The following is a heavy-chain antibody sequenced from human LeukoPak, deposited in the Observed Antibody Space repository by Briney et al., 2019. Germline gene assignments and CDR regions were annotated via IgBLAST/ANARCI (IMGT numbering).Heavy chain of an antibody. CDR1: GFTFSNYW. CDR2: INRDGSER. V-gene: IGHV3-7*03. CDR3: ARRNAMDV. J-gene: IGHJ6*02. Sequence: QPGGSLRLSCAASGFTFSNYWMTWVRQAPGKGLEWVANINRDGSERYYVDSVKGRFTISRDDAKSSLYLQMNSLRAEDTAVYYCARRNAMDVWGQGITVIVFS.